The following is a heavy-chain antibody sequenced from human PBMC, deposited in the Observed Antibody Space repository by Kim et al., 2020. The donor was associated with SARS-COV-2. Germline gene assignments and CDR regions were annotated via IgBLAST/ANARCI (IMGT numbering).Heavy chain of an antibody. CDR3: AKGASGSPLYFFDS. CDR2: ISGSGGST. CDR1: GFTFSSYA. D-gene: IGHD1-26*01. Sequence: GGSLRLSCAASGFTFSSYAMSWVRQAPGKGLEWVSGISGSGGSTYYADSAKGRFTISRDNSKNTLYLQRSSLRVEDMAVYYCAKGASGSPLYFFDSWGRGTLVTVSS. J-gene: IGHJ4*02. V-gene: IGHV3-23*01.